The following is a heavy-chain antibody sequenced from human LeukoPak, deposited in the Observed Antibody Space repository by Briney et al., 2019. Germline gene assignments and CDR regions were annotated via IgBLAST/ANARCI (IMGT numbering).Heavy chain of an antibody. CDR3: ARQIEDYYAFDI. CDR1: GGSISSSSYY. CDR2: IYYSGST. J-gene: IGHJ3*02. V-gene: IGHV4-39*01. Sequence: PSETLSLTCTVSGGSISSSSYYWGWIRQPPGKGLEWIGSIYYSGSTYYNPSLKSRVTISVDTSKNQFSLKLSSVTAADTAVYYCARQIEDYYAFDIWGQGTMVTVSS. D-gene: IGHD3-10*01.